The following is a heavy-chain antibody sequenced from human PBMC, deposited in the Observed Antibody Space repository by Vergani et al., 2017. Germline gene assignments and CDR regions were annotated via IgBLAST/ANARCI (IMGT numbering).Heavy chain of an antibody. CDR1: GFTFSSYA. CDR3: ARAFYGSVSYYIGYYYYGMDV. CDR2: ISGSGGST. D-gene: IGHD3-10*01. Sequence: EVQLLESGGGLVQPGGSLRLSCAASGFTFSSYAMSWVRQAPGKGLEWVSAISGSGGSTYYADSVKGRFTISRDNSKNTLYLQMNSLRAEDTALYHCARAFYGSVSYYIGYYYYGMDVWGQGTTVTVSS. J-gene: IGHJ6*02. V-gene: IGHV3-23*01.